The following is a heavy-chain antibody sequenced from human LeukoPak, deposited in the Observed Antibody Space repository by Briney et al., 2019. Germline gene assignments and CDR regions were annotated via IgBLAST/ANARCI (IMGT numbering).Heavy chain of an antibody. D-gene: IGHD6-19*01. CDR2: ISFSVNTK. CDR3: ARGAYSSGWAYFDH. CDR1: GFTFSSCG. Sequence: GALRLSCAASGFTFSSCGMHWVRQAPGKGLEWVSYISFSVNTKYYGDSVKGRFTISRDNAKNSLYLHMDSLRAEDTAVYYCARGAYSSGWAYFDHWGQGTLVTVSS. J-gene: IGHJ4*02. V-gene: IGHV3-48*04.